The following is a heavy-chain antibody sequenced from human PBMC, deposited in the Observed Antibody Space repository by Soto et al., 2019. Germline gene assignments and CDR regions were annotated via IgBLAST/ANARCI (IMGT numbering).Heavy chain of an antibody. Sequence: QVQLVESGGGVVQTGRSLRLSCAASGFTFSSNGMHWVRQAPGKGLEGVAVIWYDGSDKYYADSVKGRFTISRDNSKNTLYLQMNSLRAEDTAVYYCARDQGDGWGQGTLVTVSS. J-gene: IGHJ4*02. CDR3: ARDQGDG. CDR2: IWYDGSDK. CDR1: GFTFSSNG. D-gene: IGHD2-21*02. V-gene: IGHV3-33*01.